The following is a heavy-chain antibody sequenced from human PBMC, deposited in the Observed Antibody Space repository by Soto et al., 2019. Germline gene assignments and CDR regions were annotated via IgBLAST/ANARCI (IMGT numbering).Heavy chain of an antibody. CDR2: INTDGSST. D-gene: IGHD3-10*01. CDR1: GFTFSSFW. Sequence: EVQLVESGGGLVQPGGSLRLSCAVSGFTFSSFWMHWVRQAPGEGLVWVSRINTDGSSTSYADSVKGRFTSSRDNAKNTLYIQMNSLRVEDTAMYYCAKRGVDTFGLSYWGQGTLVTVSS. J-gene: IGHJ4*02. CDR3: AKRGVDTFGLSY. V-gene: IGHV3-74*01.